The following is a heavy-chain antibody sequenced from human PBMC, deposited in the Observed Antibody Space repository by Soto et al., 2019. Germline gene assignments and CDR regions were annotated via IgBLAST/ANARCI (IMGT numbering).Heavy chain of an antibody. D-gene: IGHD2-15*01. CDR2: IIPIFGTA. CDR3: ARDLGLYCSGGSCYGDDAFHI. V-gene: IGHV1-69*06. J-gene: IGHJ3*02. Sequence: SVKVSCKASGGTFSSYAISWVRQAPGQGLEWMGGIIPIFGTANYAQKFQGRVTITADKSTSTAYMELSSLRSEDTAVYYCARDLGLYCSGGSCYGDDAFHIWGQGTMVTV. CDR1: GGTFSSYA.